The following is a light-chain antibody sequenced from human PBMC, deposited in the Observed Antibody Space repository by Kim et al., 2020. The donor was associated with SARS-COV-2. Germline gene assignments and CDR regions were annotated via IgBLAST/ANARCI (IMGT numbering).Light chain of an antibody. Sequence: PGERATRSCRASQSVSSNVAWYKQKPGQAPRLRIYGASTRANGIPARFSGSESGTEFTLTISSLQSEDFAVYYCQQYNNWPPVTFGQGTRLEIK. V-gene: IGKV3-15*01. CDR3: QQYNNWPPVT. CDR2: GAS. J-gene: IGKJ5*01. CDR1: QSVSSN.